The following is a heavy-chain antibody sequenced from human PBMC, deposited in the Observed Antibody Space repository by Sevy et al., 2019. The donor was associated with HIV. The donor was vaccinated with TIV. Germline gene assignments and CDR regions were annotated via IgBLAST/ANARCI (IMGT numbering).Heavy chain of an antibody. D-gene: IGHD3-10*01. Sequence: GGSLRLSCAASGFTFNSYWMTWVRQAPGKGLEWVANINQDGSEKYYVDSVKGRFTISRDNSQNSLSLQMNTLRVDETAVYFCAREGSSYDTYYYGYGMDLWGLGTTVTVSS. CDR1: GFTFNSYW. CDR3: AREGSSYDTYYYGYGMDL. V-gene: IGHV3-7*01. CDR2: INQDGSEK. J-gene: IGHJ6*02.